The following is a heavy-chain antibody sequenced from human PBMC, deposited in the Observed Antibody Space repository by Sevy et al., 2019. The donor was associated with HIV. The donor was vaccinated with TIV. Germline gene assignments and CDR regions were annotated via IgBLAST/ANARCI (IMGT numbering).Heavy chain of an antibody. V-gene: IGHV4-59*01. J-gene: IGHJ5*02. CDR3: ARRVPALAGNWFDP. CDR2: IYNVGDT. Sequence: SETLSLTCTVSGGSISGYYWSWIRQSPGKGLEWIGYIYNVGDTRYNPSLKSRVTISMATSKNQFSLHLNSVTAADTAVYYCARRVPALAGNWFDPWGQGTLVTVSP. CDR1: GGSISGYY.